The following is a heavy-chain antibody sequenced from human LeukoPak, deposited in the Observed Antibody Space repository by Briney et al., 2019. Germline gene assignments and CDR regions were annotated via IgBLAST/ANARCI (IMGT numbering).Heavy chain of an antibody. Sequence: GGSLRLSCVASGFTFRDYWMTWVRQAPGKGLECVADIKYDGSDKYYVDSVKGRSTISRDNAKNSVYLQMNSLRVADTAVYYCARRNLFDYWGQGTVVTVSS. D-gene: IGHD1-14*01. J-gene: IGHJ4*02. V-gene: IGHV3-7*01. CDR3: ARRNLFDY. CDR1: GFTFRDYW. CDR2: IKYDGSDK.